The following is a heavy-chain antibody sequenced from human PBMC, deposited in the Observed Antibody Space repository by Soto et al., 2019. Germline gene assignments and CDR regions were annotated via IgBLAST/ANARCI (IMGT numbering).Heavy chain of an antibody. D-gene: IGHD1-26*01. Sequence: PGGSLRLSCAASGFTFSNAWMNWVRQAPGKGLEWVGCIKSKTDGGTTDYAAPVKDRLTIPRDDSKNTLYLQMNSLKTEDTAVYYCASRGLGDNPRHHYYYYYMDVWGKGTTVTVSS. J-gene: IGHJ6*03. V-gene: IGHV3-15*07. CDR1: GFTFSNAW. CDR2: IKSKTDGGTT. CDR3: ASRGLGDNPRHHYYYYYMDV.